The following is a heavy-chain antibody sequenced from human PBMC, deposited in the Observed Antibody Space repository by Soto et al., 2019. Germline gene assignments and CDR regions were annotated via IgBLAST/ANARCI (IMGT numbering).Heavy chain of an antibody. CDR2: ISYDGSNK. CDR3: AKGLYGWGPWDWFAP. J-gene: IGHJ5*02. D-gene: IGHD3-10*01. Sequence: GGSLRLSCAASGFTFSSYGMHWVRQAPGKGLEWVAVISYDGSNKYYADSVKGRFTISRDNSKNTLYLQMNSLRAEDTAVYYCAKGLYGWGPWDWFAPRAQGTSVPVSS. CDR1: GFTFSSYG. V-gene: IGHV3-30*18.